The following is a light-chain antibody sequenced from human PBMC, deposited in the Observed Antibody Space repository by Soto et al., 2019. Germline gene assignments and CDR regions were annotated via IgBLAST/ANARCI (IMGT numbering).Light chain of an antibody. J-gene: IGLJ3*02. Sequence: QSALTQPASVTGSPGQSITISCTGTTSDVGGYDRVSWFQQYPGTAPKLMIYEVTNRPSGVSDRFSGSKSVNTASLTISGLQPEVEADYYFSSYSIKNTWVFGGGTKVTVL. V-gene: IGLV2-14*01. CDR1: TSDVGGYDR. CDR3: SSYSIKNTWV. CDR2: EVT.